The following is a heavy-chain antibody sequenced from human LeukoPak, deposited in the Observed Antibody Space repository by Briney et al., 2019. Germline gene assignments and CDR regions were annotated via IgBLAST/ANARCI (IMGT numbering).Heavy chain of an antibody. J-gene: IGHJ4*02. CDR1: GFSVSSNY. D-gene: IGHD3-16*01. V-gene: IGHV3-53*04. CDR3: ASGPTYDYVRVILY. CDR2: IYTGGTT. Sequence: GGSLTLSCAVSGFSVSSNYMTWVRQAPGKGLEWVSVIYTGGTTYYRDSVKGRFTISRHNSKNTVNLQMDSPRPEDTAVYYCASGPTYDYVRVILYWGQGTLVTVSS.